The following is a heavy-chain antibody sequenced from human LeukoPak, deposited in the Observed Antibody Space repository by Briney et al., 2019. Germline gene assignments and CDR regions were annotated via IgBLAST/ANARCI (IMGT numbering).Heavy chain of an antibody. CDR1: GGSLSSGGYS. CDR2: IYHSGST. CDR3: ARMNHRSGSYSNSNNWFDP. J-gene: IGHJ5*02. V-gene: IGHV4-30-2*01. D-gene: IGHD3-10*01. Sequence: SETLSLTCADSGGSLSSGGYSCSWIRQPPGTGLEWLGYIYHSGSTYYNPSLKSRVTISVDRSKSQFSLKLSSVTAADTAVYYYARMNHRSGSYSNSNNWFDPWGQGTLVTVSS.